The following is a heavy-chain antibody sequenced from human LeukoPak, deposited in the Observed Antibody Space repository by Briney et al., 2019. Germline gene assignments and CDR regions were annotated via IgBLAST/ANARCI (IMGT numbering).Heavy chain of an antibody. V-gene: IGHV4-28*03. CDR3: ARDSTGYSSGWYYYYYYMDV. D-gene: IGHD6-19*01. CDR2: IYYSGSI. CDR1: GYSISSSNW. J-gene: IGHJ6*03. Sequence: ETLSLTCAVSGYSISSSNWWGWIRQPPGKGLEWIGYIYYSGSIYYNPSLKSRVTMSVDTSKNQFSLKLSSVTAVDTAVYYCARDSTGYSSGWYYYYYYMDVWGKGTTVTVSS.